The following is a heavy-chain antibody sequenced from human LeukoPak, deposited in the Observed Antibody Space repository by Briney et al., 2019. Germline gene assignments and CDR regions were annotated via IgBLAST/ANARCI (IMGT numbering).Heavy chain of an antibody. CDR2: IYYSGST. V-gene: IGHV4-34*09. CDR3: ARSSGSYYWGHFGY. D-gene: IGHD3-10*01. Sequence: SETLSLTCAVYGGSFSGYYWSWIRQPPGKGLEWIGYIYYSGSTYYNPSLKSRVTISVDTSKNQFSLKLSSVTAADTAVYYCARSSGSYYWGHFGYWGQGTLVTVSS. J-gene: IGHJ4*02. CDR1: GGSFSGYY.